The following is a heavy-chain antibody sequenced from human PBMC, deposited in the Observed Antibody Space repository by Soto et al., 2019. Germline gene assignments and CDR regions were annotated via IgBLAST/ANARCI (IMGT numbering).Heavy chain of an antibody. D-gene: IGHD6-13*01. J-gene: IGHJ6*02. CDR2: IIPIFGTA. CDR1: GGAFSGYA. Sequence: ASVKFSCKASGGAFSGYASSWVRHAPEQGLEWMGVIIPIFGTANYAQQFSGRVTITADESTSTAYMELSSLRSEDTAVYYCASPNSSSWYLFYGMDVWGQGTTVTVS. V-gene: IGHV1-69*13. CDR3: ASPNSSSWYLFYGMDV.